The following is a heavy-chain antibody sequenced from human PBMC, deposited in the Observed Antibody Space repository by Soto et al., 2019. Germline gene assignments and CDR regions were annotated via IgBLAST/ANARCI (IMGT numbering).Heavy chain of an antibody. CDR2: INYRGTT. J-gene: IGHJ4*01. CDR3: ARESYSFGRALDI. CDR1: GGSINSDGYY. D-gene: IGHD5-18*01. V-gene: IGHV4-31*03. Sequence: PSETLSLTCTVSGGSINSDGYYWSWIRQHPEKGLEWIGYINYRGTTYYNPSLESRLTISVDTSEYQFSLQLTSVIAADTALYYCARESYSFGRALDIWGHGTLVTVSS.